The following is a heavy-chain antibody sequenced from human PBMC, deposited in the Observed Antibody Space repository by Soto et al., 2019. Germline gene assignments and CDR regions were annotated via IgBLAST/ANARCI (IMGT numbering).Heavy chain of an antibody. J-gene: IGHJ4*02. V-gene: IGHV3-23*01. Sequence: PGGSLRLSCAASGFPFSSYAMSWVRQAPGKGLEWVSAISGSSGSTYYGDSVKGRFTVSRDNSKKTLYLQMNSLRAEDTAVYYCAKFYDDFWSGYYYFEYWGQGTLVTVSS. CDR2: ISGSSGST. CDR1: GFPFSSYA. CDR3: AKFYDDFWSGYYYFEY. D-gene: IGHD3-3*01.